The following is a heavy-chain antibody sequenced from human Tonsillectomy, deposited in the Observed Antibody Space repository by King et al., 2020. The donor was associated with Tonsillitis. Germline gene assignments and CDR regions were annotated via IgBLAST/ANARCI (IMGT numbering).Heavy chain of an antibody. Sequence: VQLVESGGGLVQPGRSLRLSCAASGFTFDDYAMHWVRQAPGKGLEWVSGISWNSGTIGYADSEKGRFTISRDNAKNSLYLQMNSLRTEDTALYYCAKGDYDFWNNLEGYCDYWGQGTLVTVSS. CDR3: AKGDYDFWNNLEGYCDY. CDR2: ISWNSGTI. D-gene: IGHD3-3*01. V-gene: IGHV3-9*01. CDR1: GFTFDDYA. J-gene: IGHJ4*02.